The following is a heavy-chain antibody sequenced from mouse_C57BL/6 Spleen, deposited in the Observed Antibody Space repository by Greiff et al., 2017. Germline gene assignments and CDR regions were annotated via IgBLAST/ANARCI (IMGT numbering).Heavy chain of an antibody. J-gene: IGHJ1*03. V-gene: IGHV1-50*01. CDR1: GYTFTSYW. Sequence: VQLQESGAELVKPGASVKLSCKASGYTFTSYWMQWVKQRPGQGLEWIGEIDPSDSYTNYNQKFKGKATLTVDTSSSTAYMQLSSLTSEDSAVYYCARGIDVWGTGTTVTVSS. CDR3: ARGIDV. CDR2: IDPSDSYT.